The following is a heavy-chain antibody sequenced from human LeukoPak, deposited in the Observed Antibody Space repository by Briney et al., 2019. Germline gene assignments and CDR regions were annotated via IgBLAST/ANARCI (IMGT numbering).Heavy chain of an antibody. J-gene: IGHJ4*02. CDR1: GFTFSNAW. CDR2: IKSKTDGGTT. Sequence: TGGSLRLSCAASGFTFSNAWMSWVRQAPGKGLEWVGRIKSKTDGGTTDYAAPVKGRFTISRDDSKNTLYLQMNSLKTEDTAVYYCTTDLVKRRQQLVRSYWGQGTLVTVSS. CDR3: TTDLVKRRQQLVRSY. V-gene: IGHV3-15*01. D-gene: IGHD6-13*01.